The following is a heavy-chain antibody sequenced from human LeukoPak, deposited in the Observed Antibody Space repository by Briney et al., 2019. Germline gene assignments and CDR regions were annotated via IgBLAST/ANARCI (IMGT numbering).Heavy chain of an antibody. Sequence: SETLSLTCTVSGGSISSYYWSWIRQPPGKGLEWIGYIYYSGSTNYNPSLKSRVTISVDTSKNQFSLKLSSVTAADTAVYYCARARMGGITMVRGAKYYFDYWGQGTLVTVSS. V-gene: IGHV4-59*12. CDR2: IYYSGST. J-gene: IGHJ4*02. D-gene: IGHD3-10*01. CDR1: GGSISSYY. CDR3: ARARMGGITMVRGAKYYFDY.